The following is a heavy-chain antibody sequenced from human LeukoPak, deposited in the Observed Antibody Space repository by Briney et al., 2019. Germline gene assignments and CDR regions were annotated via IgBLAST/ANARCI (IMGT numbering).Heavy chain of an antibody. CDR2: IRGDNGNT. Sequence: ASVKVSCKASGYTFSNYGISWVRQAPGQGLEWVGWIRGDNGNTNYAQKLQGRVTMTTDTSTSTVYMELRSLGSDETAVYYCARVDLLTGYYFFDYWGQGTLVTVSS. CDR1: GYTFSNYG. D-gene: IGHD3-9*01. J-gene: IGHJ4*02. V-gene: IGHV1-18*01. CDR3: ARVDLLTGYYFFDY.